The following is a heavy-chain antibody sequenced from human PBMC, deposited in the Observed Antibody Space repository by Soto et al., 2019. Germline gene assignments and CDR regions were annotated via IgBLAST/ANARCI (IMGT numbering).Heavy chain of an antibody. D-gene: IGHD5-12*01. Sequence: GASVKVSCKASGYTFTSYGISWVRQAPGQGLEWMGWISAYNGNTKYAQKLQGRVTMTTDTSTSTAYMELRSLRSDDTAVYYCARDTRMVATQGFDPWGQGTLVTSPQ. CDR3: ARDTRMVATQGFDP. CDR2: ISAYNGNT. J-gene: IGHJ5*02. CDR1: GYTFTSYG. V-gene: IGHV1-18*04.